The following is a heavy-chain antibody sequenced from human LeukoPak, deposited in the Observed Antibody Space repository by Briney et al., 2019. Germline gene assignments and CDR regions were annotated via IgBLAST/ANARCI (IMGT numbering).Heavy chain of an antibody. CDR2: ISAKSGNT. J-gene: IGHJ3*02. Sequence: GASVKVSCKASGYTFTTYGISWARQAPGQGLEWMGWISAKSGNTNYAQKHEGRVTMTTNTSTSTAYMELRSLISDDTAVYYCARVGRGSYRGSDAFDIWGQGTMVTVSS. D-gene: IGHD1-26*01. CDR3: ARVGRGSYRGSDAFDI. V-gene: IGHV1-18*01. CDR1: GYTFTTYG.